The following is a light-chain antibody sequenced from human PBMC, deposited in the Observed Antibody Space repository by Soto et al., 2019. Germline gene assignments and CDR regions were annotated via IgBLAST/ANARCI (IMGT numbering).Light chain of an antibody. CDR3: LQYYSHPFT. V-gene: IGKV4-1*01. Sequence: DIVMTQSPDSLAVSLGERATINCKSSQVVFYNSKNYLGWYQQKPGQPPKLLIYWASTRESGVPDRFSGSGSGKDFNLNLRSPQAGDGGAYYCLQYYSHPFTFGGGTKVEIK. CDR2: WAS. CDR1: QVVFYNSKNY. J-gene: IGKJ4*01.